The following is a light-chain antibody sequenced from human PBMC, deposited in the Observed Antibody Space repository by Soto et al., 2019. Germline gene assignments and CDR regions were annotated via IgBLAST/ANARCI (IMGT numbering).Light chain of an antibody. V-gene: IGKV3-11*01. CDR2: DAS. J-gene: IGKJ5*01. CDR1: QSVSNNY. Sequence: EIVLTQSPGTLSLSPGERATLSCRASQSVSNNYLAWYQQKPGQAPRLLISDASTRATGVPARFSGSGSGTDFTLTISSLEPQDFAVYYCQQRSNWPPEITFGQGTRLEIK. CDR3: QQRSNWPPEIT.